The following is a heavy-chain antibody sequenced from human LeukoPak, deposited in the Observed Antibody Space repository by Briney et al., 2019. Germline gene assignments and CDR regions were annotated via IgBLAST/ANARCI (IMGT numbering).Heavy chain of an antibody. CDR3: ASGESSSWYRFVY. CDR2: IIPIFGTA. Sequence: SVKVSWKASGGTFSSYAISWVRQAPGQGLEWMGGIIPIFGTANYAQKFQGRVTITTDESTSTAYMELSSLRSEDTAVYYCASGESSSWYRFVYWGQGTLVTVSS. V-gene: IGHV1-69*05. J-gene: IGHJ4*02. D-gene: IGHD6-13*01. CDR1: GGTFSSYA.